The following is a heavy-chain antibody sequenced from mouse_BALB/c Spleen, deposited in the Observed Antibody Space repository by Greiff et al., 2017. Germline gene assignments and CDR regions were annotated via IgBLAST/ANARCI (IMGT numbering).Heavy chain of an antibody. J-gene: IGHJ4*01. Sequence: QVQLKQSGPELVKPGASVKISCKASGYAFSSSWMNWVKQRPGQGLEWIGRIYPGDGDTNYNGKFKGKATLTADKSSSTAYMQLSSLTSVDSAVYFCAREDDGYGDYWGQGTSVTVSS. V-gene: IGHV1-82*01. D-gene: IGHD2-3*01. CDR3: AREDDGYGDY. CDR1: GYAFSSSW. CDR2: IYPGDGDT.